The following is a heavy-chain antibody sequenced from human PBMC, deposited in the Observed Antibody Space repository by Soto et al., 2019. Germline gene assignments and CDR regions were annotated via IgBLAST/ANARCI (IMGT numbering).Heavy chain of an antibody. J-gene: IGHJ6*02. CDR1: GGTFSSYA. Sequence: SVKVSCKASGGTFSSYAISWVRQAPGRGLEWMGGIIPIFGTANYAQKFQGRVTITADESTSTAYMELSSLRSEDTAVYYCASAGDVVVVSPEPVDYYYYSGMDVWGQGTTVSVSS. D-gene: IGHD2-15*01. CDR3: ASAGDVVVVSPEPVDYYYYSGMDV. V-gene: IGHV1-69*13. CDR2: IIPIFGTA.